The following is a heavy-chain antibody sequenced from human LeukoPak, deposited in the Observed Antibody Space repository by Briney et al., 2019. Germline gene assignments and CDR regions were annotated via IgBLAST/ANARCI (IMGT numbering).Heavy chain of an antibody. Sequence: SETLSLTCAVYGGSFSGYYWGWIRQPPGKGLEWIGEINHSGSTNYNPSLKSRVTISVDTSKNQFSLKLSSVTAADTAVYYCARGVRGYSYADWGQGTLVTVSS. CDR2: INHSGST. D-gene: IGHD5-18*01. V-gene: IGHV4-34*01. CDR3: ARGVRGYSYAD. CDR1: GGSFSGYY. J-gene: IGHJ4*02.